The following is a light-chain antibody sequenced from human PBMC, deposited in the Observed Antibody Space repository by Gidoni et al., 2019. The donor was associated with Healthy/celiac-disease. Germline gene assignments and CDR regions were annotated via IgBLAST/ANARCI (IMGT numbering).Light chain of an antibody. CDR3: QQSYSTPRP. CDR2: AAS. J-gene: IGKJ4*01. V-gene: IGKV1-39*01. CDR1: QSISSY. Sequence: DIQMTQSPSSLSASVGDRVTITCRASQSISSYLNWYQQKPGKAPKLLIYAASSLQSGVPSRFSGSGSGTDFTLTISSLQPEDFATYYCQQSYSTPRPFGGGTQVEIK.